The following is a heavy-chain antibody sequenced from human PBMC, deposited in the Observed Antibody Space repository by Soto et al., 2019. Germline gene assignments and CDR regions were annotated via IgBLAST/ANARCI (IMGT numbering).Heavy chain of an antibody. J-gene: IGHJ6*02. D-gene: IGHD3-10*01. CDR1: GYTFTAYY. CDR3: ARNMDYYYGPGSGNGHGF. Sequence: QVQLVQSGAELKEPGDSVRVSCEASGYTFTAYYIHWVRQAPGQGLEWMGWINPRVGDTSYAQDFQGRVSMTRDTSISTVYLELSRLTSDATAIYYCARNMDYYYGPGSGNGHGFWGQGTTVTVFS. V-gene: IGHV1-2*02. CDR2: INPRVGDT.